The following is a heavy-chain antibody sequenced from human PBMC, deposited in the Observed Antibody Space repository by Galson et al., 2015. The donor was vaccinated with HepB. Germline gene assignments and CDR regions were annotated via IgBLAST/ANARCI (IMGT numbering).Heavy chain of an antibody. CDR3: ARYVHYQELVTTGYNGMDV. CDR1: GYTFTSYA. CDR2: IDAVNGLT. D-gene: IGHD4-17*01. V-gene: IGHV1-3*01. J-gene: IGHJ6*02. Sequence: SVKVSCKASGYTFTSYAIHWVRQAPGERPEWMGWIDAVNGLTEYSQRFQGRLTITRDTSATTSYMELHSLRAEDTALYFCARYVHYQELVTTGYNGMDVWGQGTAVSVSS.